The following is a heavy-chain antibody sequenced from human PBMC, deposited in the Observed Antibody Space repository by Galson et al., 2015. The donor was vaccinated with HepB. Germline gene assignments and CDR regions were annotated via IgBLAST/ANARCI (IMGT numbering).Heavy chain of an antibody. J-gene: IGHJ4*02. Sequence: SVKVSFKASGYTFTSYYMHWVRQAPGQGLEWMGIINPSGGSTSYAQKFQGRVTMTRDTSTSTVYMELSSLRSEDTAVYYCARGPPDIVVVPAAQRFDYWGQGTLVTVSS. V-gene: IGHV1-46*03. CDR1: GYTFTSYY. D-gene: IGHD2-2*01. CDR2: INPSGGST. CDR3: ARGPPDIVVVPAAQRFDY.